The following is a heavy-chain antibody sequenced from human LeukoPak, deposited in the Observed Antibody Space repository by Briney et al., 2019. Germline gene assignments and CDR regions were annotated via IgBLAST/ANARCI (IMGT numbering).Heavy chain of an antibody. J-gene: IGHJ4*02. D-gene: IGHD4-17*01. CDR2: IYYSGST. Sequence: SETLSLTCTVSGGSISSYYWSWIRQPPGKGLEWIGYIYYSGSTNYNPSLKSRVTISVDTSKHQFSLKLSSVTAADTAVYYWARQGFVNTVTLFDYWGQGTLVTVSS. V-gene: IGHV4-59*08. CDR3: ARQGFVNTVTLFDY. CDR1: GGSISSYY.